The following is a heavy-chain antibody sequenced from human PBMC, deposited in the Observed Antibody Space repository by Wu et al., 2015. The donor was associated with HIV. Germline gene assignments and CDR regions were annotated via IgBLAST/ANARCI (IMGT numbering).Heavy chain of an antibody. CDR2: INPNSGGT. D-gene: IGHD3-10*01. CDR1: GGTFSTYA. CDR3: ARDLGPMVRGAFDY. J-gene: IGHJ4*02. Sequence: QVHLVQSGAEVKKPGSSVKVSCKASGGTFSTYAISWVRQAPGQGLEWMGWINPNSGGTNYAQKFQGRVTMTRDTSISTAYMELSRLRSDDTAVYYCARDLGPMVRGAFDYWGQGTLVTVSS. V-gene: IGHV1-2*02.